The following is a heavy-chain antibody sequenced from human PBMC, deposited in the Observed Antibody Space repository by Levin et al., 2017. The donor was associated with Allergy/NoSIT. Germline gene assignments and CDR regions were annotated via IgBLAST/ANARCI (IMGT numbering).Heavy chain of an antibody. D-gene: IGHD5-18*01. Sequence: GESLKISCAASGFTFSSYAMHWVRQAPGKGLEWVAVISYDGSNKYYADSVKGRFTISRDNSKNTLYLQMNSLRAEDTAVYYCARWDTAMAPSGLDVWGQGTTVTVSS. CDR3: ARWDTAMAPSGLDV. CDR2: ISYDGSNK. J-gene: IGHJ6*02. V-gene: IGHV3-30-3*01. CDR1: GFTFSSYA.